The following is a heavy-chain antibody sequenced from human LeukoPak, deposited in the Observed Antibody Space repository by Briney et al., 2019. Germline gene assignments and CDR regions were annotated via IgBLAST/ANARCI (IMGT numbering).Heavy chain of an antibody. CDR1: GFSFSSYW. CDR3: ARRRDSGSLQHFDY. CDR2: IYSGGST. J-gene: IGHJ4*02. Sequence: QPGGSLRLSCAASGFSFSSYWMSWVRQAPEKGLEWVSVIYSGGSTYYADSVKGRFTISRDNSKNTLYLQMNSLRAEDTAVYYCARRRDSGSLQHFDYWGQGTLATVSS. V-gene: IGHV3-53*01. D-gene: IGHD1-26*01.